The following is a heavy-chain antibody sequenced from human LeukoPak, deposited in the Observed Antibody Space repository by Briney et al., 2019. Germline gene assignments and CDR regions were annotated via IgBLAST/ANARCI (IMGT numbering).Heavy chain of an antibody. D-gene: IGHD4-17*01. CDR2: IYASGST. Sequence: KPSETLSLTCSVSGGSISSYYWSWIRQPPGKGLEWIGYIYASGSTNYNPSLKSRVTISADTSKNQFSLKMSSVTAADTAVYYCAREGGDYEMMKWFDPWGQGTLVTVSS. CDR3: AREGGDYEMMKWFDP. CDR1: GGSISSYY. J-gene: IGHJ5*02. V-gene: IGHV4-4*09.